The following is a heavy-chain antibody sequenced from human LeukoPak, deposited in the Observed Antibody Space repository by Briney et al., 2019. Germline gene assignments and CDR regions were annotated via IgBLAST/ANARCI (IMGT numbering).Heavy chain of an antibody. CDR1: GYTFTSYG. V-gene: IGHV1-18*01. CDR2: ISAYNSNT. CDR3: AKGYSYGARAPYYYYGMDV. D-gene: IGHD5-18*01. Sequence: ASVKVSCKASGYTFTSYGISWVRRAPGQGLEWMGWISAYNSNTNYAQKLQGRVTMTTDTSTSTAYMELRSLRSDDTAVYYCAKGYSYGARAPYYYYGMDVWGQGTTVTVSS. J-gene: IGHJ6*02.